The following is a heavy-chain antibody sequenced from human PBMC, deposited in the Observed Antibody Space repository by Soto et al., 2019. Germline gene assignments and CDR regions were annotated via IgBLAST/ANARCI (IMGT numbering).Heavy chain of an antibody. Sequence: QVQLVESGGGLVKPGGSLRLSCAASGFTFSSYGMHWVRQAPGKGLEWVAVISYDGSNKYYADSVKGRFTISRDNSKNTLYLQMNSLRAEDTAVYYCAKDSGILTGYYGVGYYYYGMDVWGQGTTVTVSS. CDR2: ISYDGSNK. J-gene: IGHJ6*02. D-gene: IGHD3-9*01. CDR1: GFTFSSYG. CDR3: AKDSGILTGYYGVGYYYYGMDV. V-gene: IGHV3-30*18.